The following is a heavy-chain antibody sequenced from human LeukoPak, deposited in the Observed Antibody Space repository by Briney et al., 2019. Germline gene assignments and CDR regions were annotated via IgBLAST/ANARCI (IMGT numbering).Heavy chain of an antibody. CDR1: GFTVSSNY. Sequence: LAGGSLRLSCAASGFTVSSNYMSWVRQAPGKGLEWVSVIYSGGSTYYADSVKGRFTISRDNSKNTLYLQMNSLRAEDTAVYYCAKVVSTGSYFDYWGQGTLVTVSS. V-gene: IGHV3-53*01. CDR2: IYSGGST. J-gene: IGHJ4*02. D-gene: IGHD3-10*01. CDR3: AKVVSTGSYFDY.